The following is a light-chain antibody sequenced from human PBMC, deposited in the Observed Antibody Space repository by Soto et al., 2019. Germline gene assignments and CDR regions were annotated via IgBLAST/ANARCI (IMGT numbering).Light chain of an antibody. J-gene: IGKJ4*01. CDR1: QSMFTY. CDR2: AAS. Sequence: DIQMTQSPSSLSASVGDRVTISCRASQSMFTYLNWYQQKPGKAPKLLIYAASSLQSGVPSRFSGSGSGTDFTLTISSLQPEDSATYYCQQSYNTPLTFGGGTKVEIE. V-gene: IGKV1-39*01. CDR3: QQSYNTPLT.